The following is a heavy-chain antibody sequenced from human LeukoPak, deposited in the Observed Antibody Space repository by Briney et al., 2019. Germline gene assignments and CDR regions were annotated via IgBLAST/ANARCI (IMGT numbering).Heavy chain of an antibody. V-gene: IGHV1-69*06. CDR2: IIPIFGTA. J-gene: IGHJ4*02. D-gene: IGHD2-15*01. Sequence: PVKVSCKASGGTFSSYAISWVRQAPGQGLEWMGGIIPIFGTANYAQKFQGRVTITADKSTSTAYMELSSLRSEDTAVYYCARGDNCSGGSCYSFYFDYWGQGTLVTVSS. CDR1: GGTFSSYA. CDR3: ARGDNCSGGSCYSFYFDY.